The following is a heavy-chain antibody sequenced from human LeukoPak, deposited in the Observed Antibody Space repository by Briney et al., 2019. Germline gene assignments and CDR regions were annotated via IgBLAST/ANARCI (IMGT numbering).Heavy chain of an antibody. CDR1: GYTFTGYY. CDR3: ARGLNSGYYYYGMDV. CDR2: INPYSGGT. D-gene: IGHD4-23*01. V-gene: IGHV1-2*02. J-gene: IGHJ6*02. Sequence: GASVKVSCKASGYTFTGYYMHWVRQAPGQGLEWIGWINPYSGGTNYAQKFQGRVTMTRDTSISTAYMELSRLRSDDTAVYYCARGLNSGYYYYGMDVWGQGTTVTVSS.